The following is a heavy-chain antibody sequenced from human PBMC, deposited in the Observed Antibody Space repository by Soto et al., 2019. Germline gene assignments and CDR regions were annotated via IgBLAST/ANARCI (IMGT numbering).Heavy chain of an antibody. J-gene: IGHJ4*02. V-gene: IGHV3-9*01. CDR2: ISWDSGSI. CDR3: AKGKGYYDSSGLFDY. CDR1: GFTFDDYA. D-gene: IGHD3-22*01. Sequence: EVQLVESGGGVVQPGRSLRLSCAASGFTFDDYAMHWVRQAPGKGLEWVAGISWDSGSIYYADSVKGRFTISRDNAKNSLYLQMNSLSAEDTALYYCAKGKGYYDSSGLFDYWGQGTLVTVSS.